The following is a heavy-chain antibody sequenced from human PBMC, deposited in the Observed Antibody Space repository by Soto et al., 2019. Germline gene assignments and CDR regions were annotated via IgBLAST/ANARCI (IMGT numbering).Heavy chain of an antibody. D-gene: IGHD2-2*01. CDR2: ISAYNGNT. V-gene: IGHV1-18*01. CDR3: ARLYCSSTSCYDDGVDY. CDR1: GYTFTSYG. J-gene: IGHJ4*02. Sequence: ASVKVSCKASGYTFTSYGISWVRQAPGQGLEWMGWISAYNGNTNYAQKLQGRVTMTTDTSTSTAYMELRSLRSDDTAVYYCARLYCSSTSCYDDGVDYWGQGTLVTVSS.